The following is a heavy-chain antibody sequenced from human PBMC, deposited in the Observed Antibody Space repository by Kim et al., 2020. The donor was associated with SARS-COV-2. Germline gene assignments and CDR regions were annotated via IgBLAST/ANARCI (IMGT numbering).Heavy chain of an antibody. CDR1: GFTFSSCA. D-gene: IGHD3-9*01. Sequence: GGSLRLSCAASGFTFSSCAMNWVRQAPGKGLEWVSTIRGGGVTTYYADSVRGRFTISRDNSKNTLYLQMNSLRAEDTAVYYCAKAPETIATISDYWGQGTLVTVSS. J-gene: IGHJ4*02. CDR3: AKAPETIATISDY. V-gene: IGHV3-23*01. CDR2: IRGGGVTT.